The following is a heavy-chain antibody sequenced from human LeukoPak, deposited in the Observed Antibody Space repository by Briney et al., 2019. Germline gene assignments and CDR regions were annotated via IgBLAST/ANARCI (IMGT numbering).Heavy chain of an antibody. D-gene: IGHD1-1*01. Sequence: GGSLRLSCAASGFTFSSYWMNWARQAPGKGLEWVASINHNGNVNYYVDSVKGRFTISRDNAKNSLYLQMSNLRAEDTAVYYCAKWHERQLAFDSWGQGTLVTVSS. J-gene: IGHJ4*02. CDR3: AKWHERQLAFDS. V-gene: IGHV3-7*03. CDR2: INHNGNVN. CDR1: GFTFSSYW.